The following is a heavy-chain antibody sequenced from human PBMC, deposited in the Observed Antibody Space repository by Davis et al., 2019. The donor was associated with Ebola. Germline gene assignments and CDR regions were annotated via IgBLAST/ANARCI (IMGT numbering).Heavy chain of an antibody. J-gene: IGHJ4*02. CDR2: YYYTGST. CDR1: GGFVSSGGYS. V-gene: IGHV4-30-4*07. Sequence: SETLSLTCAVSGGFVSSGGYSWNWIRQPPGKGLEWIGYYYYTGSTYYNPSLKSRVTISVDTSKNQFSLQLSSVTAAATAVYYCARGDSYYDPSGYYAGPEAPDHWGQGTLVSVSS. CDR3: ARGDSYYDPSGYYAGPEAPDH. D-gene: IGHD3-22*01.